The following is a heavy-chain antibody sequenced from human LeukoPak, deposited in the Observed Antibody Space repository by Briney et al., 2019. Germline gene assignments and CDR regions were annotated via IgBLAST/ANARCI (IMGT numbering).Heavy chain of an antibody. CDR1: GCNFISYW. Sequence: GESLKISCKGSGCNFISYWIGWVRQMPGKGLEWMGIIYPGDSETKYSPSFQGQVTISADKSISTAYLQWSSLKASDTAMYYCARLSGRVVCSAGSCYIDSWGQGTLVTVSS. CDR3: ARLSGRVVCSAGSCYIDS. D-gene: IGHD2-15*01. J-gene: IGHJ4*02. CDR2: IYPGDSET. V-gene: IGHV5-51*01.